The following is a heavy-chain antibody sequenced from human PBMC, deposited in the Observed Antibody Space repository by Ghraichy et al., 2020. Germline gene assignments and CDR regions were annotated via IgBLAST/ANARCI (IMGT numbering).Heavy chain of an antibody. D-gene: IGHD3-3*01. J-gene: IGHJ6*04. CDR3: ARVEISRYDFWSGYSVGHNAPDV. V-gene: IGHV1-8*01. Sequence: ASVKVSCKASGYTFTSYDINWVRQATGQGLEWMGWMNPNSGNTGYAQKFQGRVTMTRNTSISTAYMELSSLRSEDTAVYYCARVEISRYDFWSGYSVGHNAPDVWGKGTTVTVSS. CDR1: GYTFTSYD. CDR2: MNPNSGNT.